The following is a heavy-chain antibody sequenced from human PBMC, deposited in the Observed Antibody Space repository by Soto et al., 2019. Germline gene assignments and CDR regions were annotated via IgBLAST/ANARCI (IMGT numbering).Heavy chain of an antibody. Sequence: QVQLVQSGAEVKKPGASVKVSCKASGYTFTGYYMHWVRQAPGQGLEWMGWINPNSGGTNYAQKFQGWVTMTRDTASSTGHMEGSRLRAHDTGVCYGARHSSQREWELPQSVLEYYCDYWGQGTLVTVSS. D-gene: IGHD1-26*01. CDR2: INPNSGGT. J-gene: IGHJ4*02. CDR3: ARHSSQREWELPQSVLEYYCDY. V-gene: IGHV1-2*04. CDR1: GYTFTGYY.